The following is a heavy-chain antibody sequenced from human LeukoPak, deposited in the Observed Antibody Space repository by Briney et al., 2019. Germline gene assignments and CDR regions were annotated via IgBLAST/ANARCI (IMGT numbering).Heavy chain of an antibody. D-gene: IGHD6-19*01. Sequence: ASVKVSCKASGYTFTGYCMHWVRQAPGQGLEWMGWINPNSGGTNYAQKFQGRVTMTRDTSISTAYMELSRLRSDDTAVYYCARVDGIAVAGILDYWGQGTLVTVSS. J-gene: IGHJ4*02. V-gene: IGHV1-2*02. CDR1: GYTFTGYC. CDR2: INPNSGGT. CDR3: ARVDGIAVAGILDY.